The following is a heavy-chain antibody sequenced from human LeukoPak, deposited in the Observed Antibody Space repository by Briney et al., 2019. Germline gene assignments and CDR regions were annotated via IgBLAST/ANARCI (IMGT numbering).Heavy chain of an antibody. CDR2: INPKSGAT. Sequence: GASVNVSCTASGYTFTDHYMHWVRQAPGLGLEWMGWINPKSGATHYAQSFQGGATMTRETSISTAYMELSWLTSDDTAIYSCARGDILTGPRRGTTFDYWGQGTLVTVSS. CDR3: ARGDILTGPRRGTTFDY. V-gene: IGHV1-2*02. J-gene: IGHJ4*02. D-gene: IGHD3-9*01. CDR1: GYTFTDHY.